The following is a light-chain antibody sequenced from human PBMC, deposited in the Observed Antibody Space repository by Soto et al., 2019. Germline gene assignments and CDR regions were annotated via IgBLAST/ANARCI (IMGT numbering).Light chain of an antibody. CDR3: QQYINSPGT. Sequence: EIVLTQSPGTLSLSPGDRATLSCRASQSVTADYLAWYQLKPGQAPRLLIYGASIKATGIPARFSGSGSGTDFTLTISRLEPEDFAVYYCQQYINSPGTFGQGTKVEI. CDR1: QSVTADY. J-gene: IGKJ1*01. CDR2: GAS. V-gene: IGKV3-20*01.